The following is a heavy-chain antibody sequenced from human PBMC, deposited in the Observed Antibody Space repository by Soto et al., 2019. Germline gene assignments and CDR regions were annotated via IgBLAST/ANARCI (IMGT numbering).Heavy chain of an antibody. CDR3: ARGWGIAAACSDY. Sequence: PSETLSLTCTVSGGSISSSNWWSWVRQPPGKGLEWIGEIYHSGSTNYNPSLKSRVTISVDKSKNQFSLKLNSVTAADTAVYYCARGWGIAAACSDYWGQGTLVTVSS. CDR2: IYHSGST. J-gene: IGHJ4*02. D-gene: IGHD6-13*01. V-gene: IGHV4-4*02. CDR1: GGSISSSNW.